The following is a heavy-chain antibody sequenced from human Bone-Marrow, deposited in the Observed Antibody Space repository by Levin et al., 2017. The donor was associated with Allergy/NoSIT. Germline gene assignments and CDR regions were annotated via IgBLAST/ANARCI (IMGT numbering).Heavy chain of an antibody. CDR3: ARGGDFGGMHFFDF. Sequence: GGSLRLSCAASGFSFSSSTMHLVRQTPDKGLECVAVISHSGTNIFYADSVKGRFTISRDNSKNTLYLQMNSLGADDTAVYYCARGGDFGGMHFFDFWGQGTQVIVSS. J-gene: IGHJ4*02. CDR2: ISHSGTNI. V-gene: IGHV3-30*04. D-gene: IGHD4-23*01. CDR1: GFSFSSST.